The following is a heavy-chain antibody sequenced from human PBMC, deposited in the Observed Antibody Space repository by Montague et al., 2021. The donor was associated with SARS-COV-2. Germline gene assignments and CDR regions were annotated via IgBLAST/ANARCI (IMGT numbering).Heavy chain of an antibody. V-gene: IGHV4-34*01. CDR2: INHSGGT. CDR3: TRRLHGFNRHYFDY. Sequence: SETRSLTCAVYGASFNGYYWTWIRQPPGKGLEWIGEINHSGGTSYNPSLRSRVTISVDTSKNQFSLKLTSVTAADTAVYYCTRRLHGFNRHYFDYWGQGTLVTVSS. CDR1: GASFNGYY. J-gene: IGHJ4*02. D-gene: IGHD5-24*01.